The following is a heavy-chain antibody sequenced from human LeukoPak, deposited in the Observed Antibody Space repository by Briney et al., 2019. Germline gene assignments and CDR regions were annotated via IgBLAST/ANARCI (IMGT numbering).Heavy chain of an antibody. CDR2: MSGDGRNQ. V-gene: IGHV3-30*01. Sequence: GRSLRLSCAASGFSFSTYAMHWVRQAPGKGLEWVAVMSGDGRNQFYADSVKGRFTISRENSKNTLYLQMNSPRVEDTAVYYCARGQLAPNYHYYMDVWGKGTTVTVSS. D-gene: IGHD5-24*01. J-gene: IGHJ6*03. CDR3: ARGQLAPNYHYYMDV. CDR1: GFSFSTYA.